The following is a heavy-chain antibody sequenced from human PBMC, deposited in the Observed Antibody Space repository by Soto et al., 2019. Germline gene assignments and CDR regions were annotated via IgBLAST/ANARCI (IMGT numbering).Heavy chain of an antibody. V-gene: IGHV4-59*01. CDR2: IYYSGST. CDR1: GGSISSYY. D-gene: IGHD5-12*01. CDR3: ARLSFGDGYNFQFDY. Sequence: TLSLNCTVSGGSISSYYWSWIRQPPGKGLEWIGYIYYSGSTNYNPSLKSRVTISVDTSKNQFSLKLSSVTAADTAVYYCARLSFGDGYNFQFDYWGQGTLVTVSS. J-gene: IGHJ4*02.